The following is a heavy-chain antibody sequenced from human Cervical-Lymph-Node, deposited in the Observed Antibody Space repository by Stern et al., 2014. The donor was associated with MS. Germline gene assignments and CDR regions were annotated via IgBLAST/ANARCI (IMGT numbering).Heavy chain of an antibody. V-gene: IGHV1-3*01. CDR2: INGGNDNR. D-gene: IGHD6-19*01. CDR1: GYIFTSFA. J-gene: IGHJ3*01. Sequence: QVQLVQSGAEVKKPGASVKVSCKASGYIFTSFALHWVRQAPGQRLEWMGWINGGNDNRQYSQKLQGRVTLTRDTSASTAYMELTSLRSEDTAVYYCARQWLGSAFDLWGQGTMVTVTS. CDR3: ARQWLGSAFDL.